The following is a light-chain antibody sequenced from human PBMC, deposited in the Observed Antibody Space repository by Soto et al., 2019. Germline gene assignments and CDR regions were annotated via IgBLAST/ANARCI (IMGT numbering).Light chain of an antibody. CDR3: ISYTTSSTSDV. V-gene: IGLV2-14*01. CDR2: EVN. Sequence: QSALTQPASVSGSPGQSITISCTGTSSDVGGYNYVSWYQQHPGKAPKLMIYEVNNRSSGVSDRFFGSKSGNTASLTISGLQSEDEADYYCISYTTSSTSDVFATGTKLTVL. J-gene: IGLJ1*01. CDR1: SSDVGGYNY.